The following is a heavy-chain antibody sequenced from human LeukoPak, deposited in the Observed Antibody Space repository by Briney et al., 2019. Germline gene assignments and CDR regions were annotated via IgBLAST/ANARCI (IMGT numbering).Heavy chain of an antibody. D-gene: IGHD3-3*01. CDR2: MNPNSGNT. J-gene: IGHJ6*02. CDR1: GYTFTSYD. V-gene: IGHV1-8*01. Sequence: GASVKVSCKASGYTFTSYDINWVRQATGQGLEWMGWMNPNSGNTGYAQKFQGRVTMTRNTSISTAYMELSSLRSEDTAVYYCARKGSVGFGGYYISYYYGMDVWGQGTTVTVSS. CDR3: ARKGSVGFGGYYISYYYGMDV.